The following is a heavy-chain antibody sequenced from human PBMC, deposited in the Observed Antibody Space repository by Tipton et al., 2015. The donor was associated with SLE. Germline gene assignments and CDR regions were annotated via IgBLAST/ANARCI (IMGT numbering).Heavy chain of an antibody. CDR1: DYSISSGYY. Sequence: TLSLTCTVSDYSISSGYYWGWFRQSPGKGLEWIGSIYHNGITYYNPSLKSRVTISVDTSKNQFTLRLNSVIAADTAVYYCAKFVPDSTSVWDDWGQGTLVTVSS. V-gene: IGHV4-38-2*02. CDR3: AKFVPDSTSVWDD. J-gene: IGHJ4*02. CDR2: IYHNGIT. D-gene: IGHD2/OR15-2a*01.